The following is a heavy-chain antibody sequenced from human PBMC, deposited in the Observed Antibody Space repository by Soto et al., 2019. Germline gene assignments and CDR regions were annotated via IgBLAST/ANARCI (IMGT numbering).Heavy chain of an antibody. CDR1: GFTFSSYW. CDR3: ARGGPRYDFWSGYSPSYYYYYMDV. CDR2: IKQDGSEK. Sequence: GGSLRLSCAASGFTFSSYWMSWVRQAPGKGLEWVANIKQDGSEKYYVDSVKGRFTISRDNAKNSLYLQMNSLRAEDTAVYYCARGGPRYDFWSGYSPSYYYYYMDVWGKGTTVTVSS. D-gene: IGHD3-3*01. V-gene: IGHV3-7*01. J-gene: IGHJ6*03.